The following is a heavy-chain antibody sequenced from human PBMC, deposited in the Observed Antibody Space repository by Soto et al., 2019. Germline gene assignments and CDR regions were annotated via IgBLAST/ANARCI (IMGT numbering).Heavy chain of an antibody. V-gene: IGHV1-46*01. Sequence: VASVKVSCKASGYTFTSYYMHWVRQAPGQGLEWMGIINPSGGSTSYAQKFQGRVTMTRDTSTSTVYMELSSLRSEDTAVYYCARIPRRGSSGGSGYFDYWGQGTLVTV. D-gene: IGHD2-15*01. CDR2: INPSGGST. CDR1: GYTFTSYY. CDR3: ARIPRRGSSGGSGYFDY. J-gene: IGHJ4*02.